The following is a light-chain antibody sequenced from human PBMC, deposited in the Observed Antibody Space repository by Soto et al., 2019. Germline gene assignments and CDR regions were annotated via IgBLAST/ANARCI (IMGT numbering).Light chain of an antibody. CDR1: QSVSGY. CDR2: DAS. J-gene: IGKJ1*01. CDR3: QQYNNWPRT. V-gene: IGKV3D-15*01. Sequence: EIVMTQSPATLSLSPGERATLSCRASQSVSGYLAWYQQKLGQAPRLLIYDASNRATGIPARFSGSGSGTDFTLTISSLQSEDFAVYYCQQYNNWPRTFGQGTKVDIK.